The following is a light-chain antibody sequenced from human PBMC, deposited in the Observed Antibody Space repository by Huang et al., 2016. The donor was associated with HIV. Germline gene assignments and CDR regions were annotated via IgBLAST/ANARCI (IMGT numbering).Light chain of an antibody. Sequence: DIQMTQSPSTLSASIGDRVTITCRASQSISSWLAWYQQKPGKAPELLIYEASSLETGGPSRFSGSGSGTEFTLTISSLQPDDFATYYCHQYNSYPLTFGGGTKVEIK. J-gene: IGKJ4*01. V-gene: IGKV1-5*03. CDR2: EAS. CDR3: HQYNSYPLT. CDR1: QSISSW.